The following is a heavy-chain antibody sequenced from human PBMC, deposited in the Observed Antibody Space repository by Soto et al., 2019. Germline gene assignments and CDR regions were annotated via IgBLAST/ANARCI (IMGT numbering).Heavy chain of an antibody. CDR1: GLTFTRSA. J-gene: IGHJ3*02. CDR2: IVVGSGNT. D-gene: IGHD1-26*01. CDR3: AAVSLGSIVGATLAFDI. V-gene: IGHV1-58*02. Sequence: SVKVSCTASGLTFTRSAILWEREARGQRLEWIGWIVVGSGNTNYAQKFQERVTITRDMSTSTAYMELSSLRSEDTAVYYCAAVSLGSIVGATLAFDISG.